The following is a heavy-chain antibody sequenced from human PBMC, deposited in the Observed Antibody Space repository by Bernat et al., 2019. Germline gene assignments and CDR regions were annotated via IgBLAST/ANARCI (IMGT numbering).Heavy chain of an antibody. D-gene: IGHD6-19*01. J-gene: IGHJ4*02. Sequence: QVQLVESGGGVVQPGRSLRLSCAASGFTFSSYGMHWVRQAPGKGLEWVAVIWYDGSNKYYAASVKGRFTISRDNSKNTLYLQMNSLRAEDTAVYYCARGPQAGPFDYWGQGTLVTVSS. CDR2: IWYDGSNK. V-gene: IGHV3-33*01. CDR1: GFTFSSYG. CDR3: ARGPQAGPFDY.